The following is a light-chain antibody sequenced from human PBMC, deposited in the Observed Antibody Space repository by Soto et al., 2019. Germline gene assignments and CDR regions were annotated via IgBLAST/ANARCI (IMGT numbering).Light chain of an antibody. CDR2: EVS. V-gene: IGLV2-14*01. J-gene: IGLJ1*01. CDR1: KSDVGGYNY. CDR3: SLYTSISTLYV. Sequence: QSALSQPASVSGSPGQSITIACTGTKSDVGGYNYVSWYQQHPGKAPELMIYEVSHRPSGVSNRFSGSKSGNTASLTISGLQAEDEADYSCSLYTSISTLYVFGTGTKVTV.